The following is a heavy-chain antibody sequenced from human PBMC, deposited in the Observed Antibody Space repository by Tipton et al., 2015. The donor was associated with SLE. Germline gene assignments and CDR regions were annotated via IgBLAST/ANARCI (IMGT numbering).Heavy chain of an antibody. J-gene: IGHJ3*02. CDR2: IYTSGST. Sequence: TLSLTCTVSGGSISSGSYYWSWIRQPAGKGLEWIGHIYTSGSTNYNPSLKSRVTISVDTSKNQFSLKLSSVTAADTAVYYCASIDSSGYTPGIWGQGTMVTVSS. CDR1: GGSISSGSYY. V-gene: IGHV4-61*09. D-gene: IGHD3-22*01. CDR3: ASIDSSGYTPGI.